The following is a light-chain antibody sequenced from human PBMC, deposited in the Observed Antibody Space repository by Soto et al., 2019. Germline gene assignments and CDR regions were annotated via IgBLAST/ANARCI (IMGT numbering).Light chain of an antibody. Sequence: DIQLTQSPSTLSASIGDRVTITCRVSHDISSWLAWYQVKPGNAPRLLIYKASSLESGVPSRFSGGGSGTEFTITISSLQPDDTATYYCQQYNSDTRIFGPGTRVEIK. J-gene: IGKJ1*01. CDR1: HDISSW. V-gene: IGKV1-5*03. CDR2: KAS. CDR3: QQYNSDTRI.